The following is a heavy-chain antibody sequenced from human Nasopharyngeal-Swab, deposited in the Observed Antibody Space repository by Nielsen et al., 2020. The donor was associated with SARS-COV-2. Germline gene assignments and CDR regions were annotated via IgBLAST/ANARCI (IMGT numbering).Heavy chain of an antibody. J-gene: IGHJ4*02. CDR3: ARVGGRTSPMGS. V-gene: IGHV3-7*01. CDR2: IKQDGSEK. D-gene: IGHD3-10*01. Sequence: GESLKISCVASGFTFRDYWVSWVRQAPAKGLEWVASIKQDGSEKNDVDSVKGRFTISRDNAKNSLFLQMDSLRTEDTAFYYCARVGGRTSPMGSWGQGTLVTVSS. CDR1: GFTFRDYW.